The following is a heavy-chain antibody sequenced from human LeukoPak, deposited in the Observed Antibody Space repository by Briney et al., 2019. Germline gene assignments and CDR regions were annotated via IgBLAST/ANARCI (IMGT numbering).Heavy chain of an antibody. Sequence: GGSLRLSCAASGFTFDDYAMHWVRQAPGKGLEWVSLISGDGGRTYYADSVKGRFSISRDNSKKSLYLQINSLRTDDTAFYYCAEDMSYTSSWYGVVYLYYYMDVWGRGTTVTVSS. CDR1: GFTFDDYA. V-gene: IGHV3-43*02. CDR2: ISGDGGRT. J-gene: IGHJ6*03. D-gene: IGHD6-13*01. CDR3: AEDMSYTSSWYGVVYLYYYMDV.